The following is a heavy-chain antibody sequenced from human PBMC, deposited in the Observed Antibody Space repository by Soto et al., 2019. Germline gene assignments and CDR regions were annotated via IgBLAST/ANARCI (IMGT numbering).Heavy chain of an antibody. Sequence: GVSLRLSWAASGFTFISYAMSWIRQAPGKGLEWVSAISGSGGSTYYADSVKGRFTISRDNSKNTLYLQMNSLRAEDTAVYYCAKDHRMTPAYYYYYMDVWGKGTTVTVSS. CDR2: ISGSGGST. CDR1: GFTFISYA. V-gene: IGHV3-23*01. J-gene: IGHJ6*03. CDR3: AKDHRMTPAYYYYYMDV.